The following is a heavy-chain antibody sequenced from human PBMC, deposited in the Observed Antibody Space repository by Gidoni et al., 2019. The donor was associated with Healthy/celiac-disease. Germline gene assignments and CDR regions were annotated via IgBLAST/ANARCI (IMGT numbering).Heavy chain of an antibody. V-gene: IGHV4-34*01. Sequence: QVQLQQWGAGLLKPSETLSLTCAVYGGSFSGYYWSWIRQPPGKGLEWIGEINHSGSTNYNPSLKSRVTISVDTSKNQFSLKLSSVTAADTAVYYCARVGSGGWYVWGQGTLVTVSS. CDR2: INHSGST. CDR3: ARVGSGGWYV. J-gene: IGHJ4*02. D-gene: IGHD6-19*01. CDR1: GGSFSGYY.